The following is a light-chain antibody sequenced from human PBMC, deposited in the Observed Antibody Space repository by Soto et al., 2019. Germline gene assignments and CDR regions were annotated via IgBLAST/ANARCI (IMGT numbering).Light chain of an antibody. V-gene: IGLV2-14*03. CDR2: DVS. Sequence: QSALTQPASVSGSPGQSITISCTGTSSDVGAYNYVSWYQQLPGKAPKLMIYDVSNRPSGVSNRFSGSKSGNTASLTISGLQAEDETDYYCFSYTTSSTNVFGPGTKLTVL. CDR1: SSDVGAYNY. CDR3: FSYTTSSTNV. J-gene: IGLJ1*01.